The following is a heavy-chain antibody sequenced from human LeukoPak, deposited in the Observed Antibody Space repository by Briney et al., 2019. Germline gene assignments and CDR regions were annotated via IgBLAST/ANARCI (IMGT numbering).Heavy chain of an antibody. CDR1: GFTFSNYW. CDR2: INSDGSST. J-gene: IGHJ4*02. CDR3: ARGYGSGSYYTVGC. D-gene: IGHD3-10*01. Sequence: GGSLRLSCAASGFTFSNYWMRWVRQAPGKGLVWVSRINSDGSSTNYADSVKGRFTISRDNAKNTLYLQMNSPRAEDTAVYYCARGYGSGSYYTVGCWGQGTLVTVSS. V-gene: IGHV3-74*01.